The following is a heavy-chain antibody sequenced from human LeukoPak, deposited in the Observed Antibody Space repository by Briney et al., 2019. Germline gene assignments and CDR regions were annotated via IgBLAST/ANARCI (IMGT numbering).Heavy chain of an antibody. V-gene: IGHV2-5*02. Sequence: ESGPTLVKPTQTLTLTCTFSGFSLSTSGVGVGWIRQPPGKALEWLALIYWDDDKRYSPSLKSRLTITKDTSKNQVVLTMTNMDPVDTATYYCAHRVPSLYYYDKSTKYFDYWGQGTLVTVSS. CDR2: IYWDDDK. D-gene: IGHD3-22*01. CDR3: AHRVPSLYYYDKSTKYFDY. CDR1: GFSLSTSGVG. J-gene: IGHJ4*02.